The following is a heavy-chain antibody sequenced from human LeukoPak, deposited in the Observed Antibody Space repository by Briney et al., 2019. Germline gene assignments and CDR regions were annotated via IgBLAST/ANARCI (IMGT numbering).Heavy chain of an antibody. CDR3: ASVFSGSGSYSTYWFDP. CDR1: GGSISSSSYY. V-gene: IGHV4-39*07. D-gene: IGHD3-10*01. CDR2: IYYSGST. J-gene: IGHJ5*02. Sequence: PSETLSLTCTVSGGSISSSSYYWGWIRQPPGKGLEWIGSIYYSGSTYYNPSLKSRVTISVDTSKNQFSLKLSSVTAADTAVYYCASVFSGSGSYSTYWFDPWGQGTLVTVSS.